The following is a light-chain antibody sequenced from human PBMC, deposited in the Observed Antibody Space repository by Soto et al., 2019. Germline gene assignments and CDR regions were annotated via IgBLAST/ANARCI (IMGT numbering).Light chain of an antibody. V-gene: IGLV2-8*01. CDR1: SSDVGGYNY. Sequence: LTHPPSASGSPGQSVTISCTGTSSDVGGYNYVSWYQQHPGKAPKLMIYEVSKRPSGVPDRFSGSKSGNTASLTVSGLQAEDEADYYCSSYAGSNNYVFGTGTKVTVL. J-gene: IGLJ1*01. CDR2: EVS. CDR3: SSYAGSNNYV.